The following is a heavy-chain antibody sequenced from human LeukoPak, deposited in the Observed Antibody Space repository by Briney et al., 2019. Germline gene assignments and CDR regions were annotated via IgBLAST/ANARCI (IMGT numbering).Heavy chain of an antibody. CDR1: GGSISGYY. CDR3: ARGIAAASERALDI. CDR2: IYTSGST. Sequence: PSETLSLTCTVSGGSISGYYWSWIRQPAGKGLEWIGRIYTSGSTDYNPSLKSRVTMSVDTSKNQFSLKLTSVTAADTAVYYCARGIAAASERALDIWGQGATVTVPS. D-gene: IGHD6-13*01. V-gene: IGHV4-4*07. J-gene: IGHJ3*02.